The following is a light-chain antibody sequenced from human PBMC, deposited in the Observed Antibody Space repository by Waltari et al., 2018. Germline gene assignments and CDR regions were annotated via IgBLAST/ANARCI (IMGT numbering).Light chain of an antibody. CDR2: AAS. Sequence: AIRMTQSPSSLSASTGDRVTITCRASQSVSTYLAWYQQKPGKAPKLLIYAASTLQRGVPLRFSGSGSGTDFTLSISCLQSEDFATYYCQQYNGYSGTFGQGTKVEIK. CDR3: QQYNGYSGT. V-gene: IGKV1-8*01. CDR1: QSVSTY. J-gene: IGKJ1*01.